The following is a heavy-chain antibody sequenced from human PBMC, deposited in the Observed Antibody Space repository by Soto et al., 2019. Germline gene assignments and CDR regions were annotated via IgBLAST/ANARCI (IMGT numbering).Heavy chain of an antibody. V-gene: IGHV1-18*01. CDR2: ISAYNGNK. CDR1: GYTFTSYG. D-gene: IGHD7-27*01. CDR3: ASAPNDFDY. J-gene: IGHJ4*02. Sequence: QVQLVQSGAEVKKPGASVKVSCKASGYTFTSYGISWVRQAPGQGLEWMGWISAYNGNKKYAQKVQGRVTMTTDTSASTAYMEPRRRRSDDTAVYYGASAPNDFDYWGQGTLVTVAS.